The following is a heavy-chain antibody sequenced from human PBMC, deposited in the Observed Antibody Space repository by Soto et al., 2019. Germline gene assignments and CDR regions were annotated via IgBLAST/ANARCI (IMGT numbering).Heavy chain of an antibody. D-gene: IGHD3-16*02. CDR2: ISAYNGNT. Sequence: QVQLVQSGAEVKKPGASVKVSCKASGYTFTSYGISWVRQAPGQGLEWMGWISAYNGNTNYAQKPEGRVTMTADTSTITAYMELRSLRSDDTAVYYCARVVITFGGVIVPDYWGQGTLVTVSS. CDR1: GYTFTSYG. V-gene: IGHV1-18*01. CDR3: ARVVITFGGVIVPDY. J-gene: IGHJ4*02.